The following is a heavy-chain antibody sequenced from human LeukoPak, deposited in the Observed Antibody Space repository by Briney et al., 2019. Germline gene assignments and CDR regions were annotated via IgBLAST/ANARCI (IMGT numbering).Heavy chain of an antibody. D-gene: IGHD3-22*01. CDR1: GYTFTGYY. CDR3: ARGARYFYDTSHPFDP. V-gene: IGHV1-2*02. J-gene: IGHJ5*02. CDR2: INPNSGGT. Sequence: ASVKVSCKASGYTFTGYYMHWVRQAPGQGLEWMGWINPNSGGTNYAQKFQGRVTMTRDTSISTACMELSRLRSDDTAVYYCARGARYFYDTSHPFDPWGQGTLVTVSS.